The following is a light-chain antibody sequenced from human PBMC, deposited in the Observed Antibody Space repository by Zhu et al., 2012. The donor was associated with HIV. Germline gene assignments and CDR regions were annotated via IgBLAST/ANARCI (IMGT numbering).Light chain of an antibody. CDR3: QQYFRSPMT. CDR2: GPS. V-gene: IGKV3-20*01. Sequence: PGERATLSCRASQSVSNFLAWYQQKPGQALRLLIYGPSNRATGIPERFSGSGSGTDFTLTISRLESEDFAVYYCQQYFRSPMTFGQGTKLEIK. J-gene: IGKJ1*01. CDR1: QSVSNF.